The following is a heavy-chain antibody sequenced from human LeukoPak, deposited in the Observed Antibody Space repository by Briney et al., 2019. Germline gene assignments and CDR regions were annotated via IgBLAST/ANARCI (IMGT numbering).Heavy chain of an antibody. CDR3: ARGFRNGSLWFGEVYGMDV. J-gene: IGHJ6*02. CDR2: MNPNSGNT. V-gene: IGHV1-8*01. D-gene: IGHD3-10*01. Sequence: GASVEVSCKASGYTFTSYDINWVRQATGQGLEWMGWMNPNSGNTGYAQKFQGRVTMTRNTSISTAYMELSSLRSEDTAVYYCARGFRNGSLWFGEVYGMDVWGQGTTVTVSS. CDR1: GYTFTSYD.